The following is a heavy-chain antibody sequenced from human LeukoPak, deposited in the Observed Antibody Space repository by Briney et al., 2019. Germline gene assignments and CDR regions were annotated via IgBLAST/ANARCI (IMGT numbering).Heavy chain of an antibody. D-gene: IGHD1-26*01. CDR1: GGSINISAYY. J-gene: IGHJ4*02. Sequence: SETLSLTCTVSGGSINISAYYWGWIRQPPGKGLEWIGRMHYSGFTDYNPSLKSRVTISVDTSKNQFSLKVNSVTAADTAVYYCARRGTIDSGRPWNWGQGTLVTVSS. V-gene: IGHV4-39*01. CDR2: MHYSGFT. CDR3: ARRGTIDSGRPWN.